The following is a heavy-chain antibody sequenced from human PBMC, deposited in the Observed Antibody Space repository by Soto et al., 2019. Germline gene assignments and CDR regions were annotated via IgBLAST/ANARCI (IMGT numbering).Heavy chain of an antibody. CDR3: ARDRYGDYGPYYFDY. CDR1: GFTFSSYG. CDR2: IWYDGSNK. D-gene: IGHD4-17*01. J-gene: IGHJ4*02. Sequence: PGGSLRLSCAASGFTFSSYGMHWVRQAPGKGLEWVAVIWYDGSNKYYADSVKGRFTISRDNSKNTLYLQMNSLRAEDTAVYYCARDRYGDYGPYYFDYWGQGTLVTVSS. V-gene: IGHV3-33*01.